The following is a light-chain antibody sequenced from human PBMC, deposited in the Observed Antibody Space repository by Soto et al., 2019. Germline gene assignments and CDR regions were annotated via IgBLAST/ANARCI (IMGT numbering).Light chain of an antibody. CDR3: QQHYSTPRT. J-gene: IGKJ2*02. CDR1: QSVLYSSNNKNY. Sequence: DIVMTQSPDSLAVSLGERATINCKSSQSVLYSSNNKNYLAWYQQKPGQPPKLLIYWASTRESGVPDRFSGSGSGTDFTLTISSLQAEDVALYYCQQHYSTPRTFGQGTKLEIK. CDR2: WAS. V-gene: IGKV4-1*01.